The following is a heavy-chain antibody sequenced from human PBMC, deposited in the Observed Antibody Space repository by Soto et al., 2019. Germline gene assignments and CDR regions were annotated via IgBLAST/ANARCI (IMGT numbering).Heavy chain of an antibody. CDR1: GFTFNNYA. V-gene: IGHV3-23*01. CDR3: AKDDSVSYSGGSWIFDY. Sequence: EVQLLESGGGLVQPGGSLRLSCAASGFTFNNYAMSWVRQAPGKGLQWVSSISGSGGSTYYAESVEGRFTISRDNSKNTLHLQMNSLRAEDTAVYYCAKDDSVSYSGGSWIFDYWGQGTLVTVSS. CDR2: ISGSGGST. D-gene: IGHD2-15*01. J-gene: IGHJ4*02.